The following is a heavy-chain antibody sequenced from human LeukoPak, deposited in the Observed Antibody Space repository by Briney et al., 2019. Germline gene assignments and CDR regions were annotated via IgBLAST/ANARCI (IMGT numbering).Heavy chain of an antibody. Sequence: SETLSLTCAVYGGSFSGYYWSWICQPPGKGLEWIGEINHSGGTNYNPSLKSRVTISVDTSKHQFSLKLSSVTGADTAVYYCASPPQAYYYGSGSSSDAFDIWGQGTMVTVSS. CDR3: ASPPQAYYYGSGSSSDAFDI. V-gene: IGHV4-34*01. D-gene: IGHD3-10*01. CDR1: GGSFSGYY. J-gene: IGHJ3*02. CDR2: INHSGGT.